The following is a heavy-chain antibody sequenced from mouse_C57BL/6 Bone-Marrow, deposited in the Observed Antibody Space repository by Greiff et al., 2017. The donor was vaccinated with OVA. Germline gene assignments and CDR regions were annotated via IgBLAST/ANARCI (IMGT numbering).Heavy chain of an antibody. Sequence: EVQVVESGGGLVKPGASLQLSCAASGFTFSSYSMSWVRQTPEQRLEWVATISDGGSYTYYPDNVKGRFTISRDNAKNNLYLQISHLKSEDTAMYYCAREGKLFDYWGQGTTLTVSS. V-gene: IGHV5-4*01. CDR1: GFTFSSYS. J-gene: IGHJ2*01. D-gene: IGHD2-1*01. CDR3: AREGKLFDY. CDR2: ISDGGSYT.